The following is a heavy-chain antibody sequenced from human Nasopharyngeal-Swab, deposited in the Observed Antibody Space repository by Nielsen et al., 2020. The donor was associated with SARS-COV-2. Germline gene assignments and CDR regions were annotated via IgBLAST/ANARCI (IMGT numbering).Heavy chain of an antibody. CDR1: GIAVSSSY. V-gene: IGHV3-53*01. CDR3: ARPLSRDSTWTTEANWFDP. J-gene: IGHJ5*02. D-gene: IGHD6-13*01. Sequence: GESLKISCAPSGIAVSSSYMSWVRQAPGTGLEWVSTIHSVGNTYYADSVRGRFSSSRDNSRNTVYLQMNSLRAEDTALYHCARPLSRDSTWTTEANWFDPWGQGTLVTVSS. CDR2: IHSVGNT.